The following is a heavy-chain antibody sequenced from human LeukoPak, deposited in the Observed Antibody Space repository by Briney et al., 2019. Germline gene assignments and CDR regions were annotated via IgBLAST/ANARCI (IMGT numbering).Heavy chain of an antibody. CDR1: GFTFSSYV. Sequence: GRSLRLSCAASGFTFSSYVMHWVRQAPGKGLEWVAVISYDGSNKYYADSVKGRFTISRDNSKNTLYLQMNSLRAEDTAVYYCAKATLIAAAEGYYFDYWGQGTLVTVSS. D-gene: IGHD6-13*01. CDR3: AKATLIAAAEGYYFDY. V-gene: IGHV3-30*18. CDR2: ISYDGSNK. J-gene: IGHJ4*02.